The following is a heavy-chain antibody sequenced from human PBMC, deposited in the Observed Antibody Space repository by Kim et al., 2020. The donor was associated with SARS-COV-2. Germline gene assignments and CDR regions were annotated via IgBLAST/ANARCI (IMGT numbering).Heavy chain of an antibody. CDR3: ARLPRGRGGSSEGGLSFDY. Sequence: SETLSLTCTVSGGSISSFYWSWIRQPAGKGLEWIGRIYTSGSTNYNPSLKSRVTMSVDTSKNQFSLKLSSVTAADTAVYYCARLPRGRGGSSEGGLSFDYWGQGTLVTVSS. J-gene: IGHJ4*02. CDR1: GGSISSFY. D-gene: IGHD2-15*01. CDR2: IYTSGST. V-gene: IGHV4-4*07.